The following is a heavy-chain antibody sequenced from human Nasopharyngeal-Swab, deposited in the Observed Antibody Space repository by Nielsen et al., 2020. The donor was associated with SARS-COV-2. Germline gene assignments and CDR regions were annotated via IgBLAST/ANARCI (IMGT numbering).Heavy chain of an antibody. CDR1: GYTFTSYG. CDR3: ATGFAAAGSYYGMDV. Sequence: ASVKVSCKASGYTFTSYGISWVRQAPGQGLEWMGWISAYNGNTNYAQKLQGRVTMTTDTSTNTAYMELSSLRSEDTAVYYCATGFAAAGSYYGMDVWGQGTTVTVSS. V-gene: IGHV1-18*01. J-gene: IGHJ6*02. D-gene: IGHD6-13*01. CDR2: ISAYNGNT.